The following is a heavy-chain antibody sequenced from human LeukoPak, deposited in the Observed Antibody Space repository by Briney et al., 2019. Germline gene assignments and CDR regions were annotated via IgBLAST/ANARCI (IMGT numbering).Heavy chain of an antibody. V-gene: IGHV3-53*01. J-gene: IGHJ4*02. D-gene: IGHD3-22*01. CDR3: ARHSSGYFKYYFDY. CDR1: GFTVSSNY. Sequence: PGGSLRLSCAASGFTVSSNYMSWVRQAPGKGLEWVSVIYSGGSTYYADSVKGRFTIPRDNSKNTLYLQMNSLRAEDTAVYYCARHSSGYFKYYFDYWGQGTLVTVSS. CDR2: IYSGGST.